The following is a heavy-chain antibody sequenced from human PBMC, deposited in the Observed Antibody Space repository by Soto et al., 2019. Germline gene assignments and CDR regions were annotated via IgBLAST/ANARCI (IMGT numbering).Heavy chain of an antibody. CDR2: IDPSDSYT. CDR1: GYSFTRYW. V-gene: IGHV5-10-1*01. Sequence: GESLKISCKGSGYSFTRYWISWVRQMPGKGLEWMGRIDPSDSYTNYSPSFQGHVTISADKSISTAYLQWSSLKASDTAMYYCTRGYYDSSGYCFDYWGQGTLGTVSS. CDR3: TRGYYDSSGYCFDY. J-gene: IGHJ4*02. D-gene: IGHD3-22*01.